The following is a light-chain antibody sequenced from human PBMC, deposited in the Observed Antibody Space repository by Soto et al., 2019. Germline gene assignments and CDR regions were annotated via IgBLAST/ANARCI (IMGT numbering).Light chain of an antibody. Sequence: SYELTQPPSVSVSPGQTASITCSGDKLGDKYACWYQQRPGQSPMLVIYQDDKRPSGIPERFSGSNSGSTATLTISGTQAMDEADYYCQTWDSSTAAVFGGGTKLTVL. CDR1: KLGDKY. V-gene: IGLV3-1*01. CDR3: QTWDSSTAAV. CDR2: QDD. J-gene: IGLJ2*01.